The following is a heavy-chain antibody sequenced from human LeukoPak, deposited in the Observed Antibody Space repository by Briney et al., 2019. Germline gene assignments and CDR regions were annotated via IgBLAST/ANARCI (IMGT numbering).Heavy chain of an antibody. D-gene: IGHD2-2*01. CDR2: INPNSGGT. Sequence: ASVKVSCKASGYTFTDYYIQWVRQAPGQGLEWMGWINPNSGGTNSAQKFQGRVSMTRDTSVSTAYMELSRLRSDDTAVYYCARDHCTSSGCYEYYYYGVDVWGQGTTVTVSS. V-gene: IGHV1-2*02. J-gene: IGHJ6*02. CDR1: GYTFTDYY. CDR3: ARDHCTSSGCYEYYYYGVDV.